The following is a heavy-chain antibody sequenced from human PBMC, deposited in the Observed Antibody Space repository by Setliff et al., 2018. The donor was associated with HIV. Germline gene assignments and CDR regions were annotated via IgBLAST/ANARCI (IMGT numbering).Heavy chain of an antibody. CDR2: IYYSGST. D-gene: IGHD3-10*02. J-gene: IGHJ6*03. Sequence: SETLSLTCTVTGASISSYYWSWIRQPPGKGLEWLGYIYYSGSTNYNPSLKSRVTISVDTSKNQFSLKLSSVTAADTAVYYCARGHMLITYYYYYYMDVWGKGTTVTVSS. CDR1: GASISSYY. V-gene: IGHV4-59*01. CDR3: ARGHMLITYYYYYYMDV.